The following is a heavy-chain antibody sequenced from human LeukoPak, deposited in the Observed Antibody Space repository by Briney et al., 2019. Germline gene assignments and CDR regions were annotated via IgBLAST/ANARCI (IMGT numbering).Heavy chain of an antibody. V-gene: IGHV4-39*01. D-gene: IGHD5/OR15-5a*01. CDR1: GGSISSSNQY. CDR2: FFYSGTT. J-gene: IGHJ4*02. CDR3: ARHLGMSTMDY. Sequence: SETLSLTCTVSGGSISSSNQYWGWIRQSPGKGLEWIGNFFYSGTTYYNPSLKSRVTISVDTSKNQFSLNLRSVTAADTAVYYCARHLGMSTMDYWGQGTLVTVSS.